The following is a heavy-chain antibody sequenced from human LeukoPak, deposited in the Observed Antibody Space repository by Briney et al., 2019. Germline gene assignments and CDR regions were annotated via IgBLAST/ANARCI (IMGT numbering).Heavy chain of an antibody. CDR2: IRNKANSYTT. CDR1: GFTFSSYD. CDR3: ARSSSTSSYGMDV. D-gene: IGHD2-2*01. V-gene: IGHV3-72*01. J-gene: IGHJ6*02. Sequence: GGSLRLSCAASGFTFSSYDMTWVRQAPGKGLEWVGRIRNKANSYTTQYAASVKGRFTISRDDSKNSLYLQMNSLKTGDTAVYYCARSSSTSSYGMDVWGQGTTVTVSS.